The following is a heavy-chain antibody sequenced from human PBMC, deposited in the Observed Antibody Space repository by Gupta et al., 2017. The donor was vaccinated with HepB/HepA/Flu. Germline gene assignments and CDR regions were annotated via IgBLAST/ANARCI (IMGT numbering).Heavy chain of an antibody. D-gene: IGHD5-24*01. V-gene: IGHV4-39*01. J-gene: IGHJ6*04. CDR2: IYHGGST. CDR3: ARSNFGSSSSCFFGYNYFDF. CDR1: GDSISNSHFY. Sequence: QVHLEESGPGRGKPSETLSLTCTVSGDSISNSHFYWGWIRQSPGKGLEWIGSIYHGGSTYFNPSLQSRVFISIDTSKNQFSLKVASVTAADTAIYYCARSNFGSSSSCFFGYNYFDFWGNGTTVIVSS.